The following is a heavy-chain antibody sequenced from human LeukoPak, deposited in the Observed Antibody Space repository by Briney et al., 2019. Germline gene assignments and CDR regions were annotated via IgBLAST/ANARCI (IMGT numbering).Heavy chain of an antibody. CDR2: MNPNSGNT. CDR1: GGTFSSYA. D-gene: IGHD3-16*02. V-gene: IGHV1-8*03. Sequence: GASVKVSCKASGGTFSSYAISWVRQAPGQGLEWMGWMNPNSGNTGYAQKFQGRVTITRNTSISTAYMELSSLRSEDTAVYYCARGRSLITFGGVIVMSYWGQGTLVTVSS. J-gene: IGHJ4*02. CDR3: ARGRSLITFGGVIVMSY.